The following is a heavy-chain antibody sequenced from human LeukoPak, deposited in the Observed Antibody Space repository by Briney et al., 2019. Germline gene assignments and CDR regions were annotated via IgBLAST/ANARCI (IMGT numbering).Heavy chain of an antibody. CDR1: GFNFNNAW. J-gene: IGHJ4*02. CDR3: ATDLGLTMIRGVIVH. Sequence: GVSHRLSCAPSGFNFNNAWMTWVRQAPGKGLEWVGRIKSKGDGETTDYGAPVKGRFAMSRDDSKATVYLQMNLLQAEDTAMYYCATDLGLTMIRGVIVHWGQGALVTVSS. CDR2: IKSKGDGETT. V-gene: IGHV3-15*01. D-gene: IGHD3-10*01.